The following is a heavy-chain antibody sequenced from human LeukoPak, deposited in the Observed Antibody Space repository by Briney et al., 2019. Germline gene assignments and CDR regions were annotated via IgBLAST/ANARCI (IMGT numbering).Heavy chain of an antibody. J-gene: IGHJ4*02. V-gene: IGHV3-30*18. D-gene: IGHD3-3*01. Sequence: GESLRLSCAASGFTFSAYGMHWVRQAPGKGLEWVALISYDGSNNYYADSVKGRFTISRDNSKNTLYLQMNSLRPEDTAMYYCSKDLEGHYDFWTGRTTDYWGQGTLVSVSS. CDR2: ISYDGSNN. CDR3: SKDLEGHYDFWTGRTTDY. CDR1: GFTFSAYG.